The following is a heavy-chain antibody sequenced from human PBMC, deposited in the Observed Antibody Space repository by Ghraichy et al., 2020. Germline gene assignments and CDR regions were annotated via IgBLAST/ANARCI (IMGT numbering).Heavy chain of an antibody. CDR2: ISWDGGST. CDR1: GFTFDDYI. J-gene: IGHJ3*02. CDR3: AKPASPPASAAGDAFDI. Sequence: GGSLRLSCAASGFTFDDYIMHWVRQAPGKGLEWVSLISWDGGSTYYADSVKGRFTISRDNSKNSLYLQMNSLRTEDTALYYCAKPASPPASAAGDAFDIWGQGTMVTVSS. V-gene: IGHV3-43*01. D-gene: IGHD6-13*01.